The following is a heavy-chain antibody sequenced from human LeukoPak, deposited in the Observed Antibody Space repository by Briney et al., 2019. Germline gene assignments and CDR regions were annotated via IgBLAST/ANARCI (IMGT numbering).Heavy chain of an antibody. D-gene: IGHD5-24*01. J-gene: IGHJ4*02. CDR1: GYTFTSSY. V-gene: IGHV1-46*01. CDR2: INPNGGTT. CDR3: ARAEMVTTPYFDY. Sequence: ASVKVSCKASGYTFTSSYIHWVRQAPGQGLEWMGIINPNGGTTNCAQKFQGRVTMTRDMSTSTVYMELSSLRSEDTAVYYCARAEMVTTPYFDYWGQGTLVTVSS.